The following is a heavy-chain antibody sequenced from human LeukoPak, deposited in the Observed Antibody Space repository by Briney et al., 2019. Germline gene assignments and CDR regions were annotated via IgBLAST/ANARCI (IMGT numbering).Heavy chain of an antibody. CDR3: AREVDIVVVPERPLNWFDP. Sequence: ASVKVSCKASGYTFTSYAMHWVRQAPGQRLEWMGWINAGNGNTKYSQKFQGRVTITRDTSASTAYMELSSLRSEDTAVYYCAREVDIVVVPERPLNWFDPWDQGTLVTVSS. D-gene: IGHD2-2*03. J-gene: IGHJ5*02. V-gene: IGHV1-3*01. CDR2: INAGNGNT. CDR1: GYTFTSYA.